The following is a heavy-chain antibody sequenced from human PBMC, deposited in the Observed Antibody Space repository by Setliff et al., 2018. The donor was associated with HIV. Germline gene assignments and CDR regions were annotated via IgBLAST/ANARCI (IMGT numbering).Heavy chain of an antibody. D-gene: IGHD2-2*01. CDR2: RHSLGSSRVSDTP. J-gene: IGHJ4*01. CDR3: ARGLSSQTYWGTRPLGLDY. V-gene: IGHV4-4*08. CDR1: SGSMTGHY. Sequence: SETLSLTCSVSSGSMTGHYWTWVRQPPGKGLEWIGYRHSLGSSRVSDTPNYSPSLKSRITISLDPSKRQFSLTMTSVTAADTAVYYCARGLSSQTYWGTRPLGLDYWGQGSLVTVSS.